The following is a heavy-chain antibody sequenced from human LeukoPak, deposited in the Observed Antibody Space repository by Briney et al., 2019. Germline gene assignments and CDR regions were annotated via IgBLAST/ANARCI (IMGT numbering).Heavy chain of an antibody. CDR2: ISGCGGST. D-gene: IGHD3-22*01. CDR3: AKGSDSSGYLHTDNWFDP. CDR1: GFTFSSYA. J-gene: IGHJ5*02. Sequence: QTGGSLTLSCAASGFTFSSYAMSWVRQAPGKGLEWVSAISGCGGSTYYADSVKGRFTISRDNSKNTLYLQMNSLRAEDTAVYYRAKGSDSSGYLHTDNWFDPWGQGTLLTVSS. V-gene: IGHV3-23*01.